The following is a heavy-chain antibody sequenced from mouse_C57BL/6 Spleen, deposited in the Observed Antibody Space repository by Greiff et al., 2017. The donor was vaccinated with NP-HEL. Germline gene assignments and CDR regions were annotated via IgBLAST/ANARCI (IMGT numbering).Heavy chain of an antibody. CDR3: TREPEGPWFAY. Sequence: EVKLVESGEGLVKPGGSLKFSCAASGFTFSSYAMSWVRQTPEKRLEWVAYISSGGDYTNYEDTVKGRFTISRDSARNTLYLQMSSLKSEDTALYYCTREPEGPWFAYWGQGTLVTVSA. V-gene: IGHV5-9-1*02. D-gene: IGHD6-1*01. CDR2: ISSGGDYT. J-gene: IGHJ3*01. CDR1: GFTFSSYA.